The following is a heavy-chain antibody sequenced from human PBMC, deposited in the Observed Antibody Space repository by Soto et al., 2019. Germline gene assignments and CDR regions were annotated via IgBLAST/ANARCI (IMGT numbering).Heavy chain of an antibody. Sequence: SETLSLTCAVSGYSISRGYYWGWLRQPPGKGLEWIGRIYHGGSTYYNPSLNSRVTLSIDMTNNHVSLILNSVTAADTAVYYCARVGPWVPYYYDSSPYTFENWFDPWGQGTLVTVSS. D-gene: IGHD3-22*01. CDR2: IYHGGST. CDR1: GYSISRGYY. V-gene: IGHV4-38-2*01. CDR3: ARVGPWVPYYYDSSPYTFENWFDP. J-gene: IGHJ5*02.